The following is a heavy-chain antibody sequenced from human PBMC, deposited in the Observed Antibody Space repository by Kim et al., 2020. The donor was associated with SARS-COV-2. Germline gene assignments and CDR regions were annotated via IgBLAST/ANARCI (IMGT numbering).Heavy chain of an antibody. J-gene: IGHJ6*02. CDR2: IYYSGST. D-gene: IGHD1-1*01. Sequence: SETLSLTCTVSGGSISSYYWSWIRQPPGKGLEWIGYIYYSGSTNYNPSLKSRVIISVNTTKNQFFLRLSSVTAADAAVYYCARGIGWNMYYGMDVWGQGTTVTVSS. CDR3: ARGIGWNMYYGMDV. V-gene: IGHV4-59*01. CDR1: GGSISSYY.